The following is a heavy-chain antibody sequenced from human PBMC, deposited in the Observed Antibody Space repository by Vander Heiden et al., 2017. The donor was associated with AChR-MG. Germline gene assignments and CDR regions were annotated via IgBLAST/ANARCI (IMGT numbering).Heavy chain of an antibody. J-gene: IGHJ4*02. CDR3: ARDSGHTVDY. V-gene: IGHV3-11*01. CDR1: GFTFSAYY. Sequence: QVKLVESGGDLVKPGGSLRLSCATSGFTFSAYYMSWIRQAPGKGLEWVSYISGGGDTIYYADSVKGRFTISRDNAKKSLYLQMNSLRAEDTAVYYCARDSGHTVDYWCQGTLVTVSS. CDR2: ISGGGDTI. D-gene: IGHD3-10*01.